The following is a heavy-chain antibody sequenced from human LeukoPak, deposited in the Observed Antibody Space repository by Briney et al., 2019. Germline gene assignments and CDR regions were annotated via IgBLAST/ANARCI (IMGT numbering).Heavy chain of an antibody. CDR2: ISYDGSNK. CDR3: ARDRQGDFLDY. D-gene: IGHD2-21*02. V-gene: IGHV3-30*04. J-gene: IGHJ4*02. CDR1: GFTFSSYA. Sequence: GGSLRLSCAASGFTFSSYAMHWVRQAPGKGLEWVAVISYDGSNKYYADSVKGRFTISRDNSKNTLYLQMNSLRAEDTAVYYCARDRQGDFLDYWGQGTLVTVSS.